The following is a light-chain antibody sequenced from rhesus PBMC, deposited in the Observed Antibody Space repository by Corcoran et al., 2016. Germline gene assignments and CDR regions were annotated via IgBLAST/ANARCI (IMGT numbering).Light chain of an antibody. CDR2: TAS. J-gene: IGKJ1*01. CDR3: LQHKSYPRT. Sequence: DIQMTQSSSSLSASVGDTVTITCRASQDISRYLNWFQQKPGKAPKLLIYTASNLESGVTSRFSGSGFVTEITLTISSLQPKDFASYYCLQHKSYPRTFGQGTKVEIK. V-gene: IGKV1-28*02. CDR1: QDISRY.